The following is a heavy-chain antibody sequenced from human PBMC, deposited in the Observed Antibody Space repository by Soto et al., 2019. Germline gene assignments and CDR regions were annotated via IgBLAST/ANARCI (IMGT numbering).Heavy chain of an antibody. V-gene: IGHV4-39*01. CDR1: GGSISSSSYY. Sequence: QLQLQESGPGLVKPSETLSLTCTVSGGSISSSSYYWGWIRQPPGKGLEWIGSIYYSGSTYYNPSLKSRVTISVDTSKNQFSLKLSSVTAADTAVHYCARPGWPRYYYYYGMDVWGQGTTVTVSS. J-gene: IGHJ6*02. CDR3: ARPGWPRYYYYYGMDV. CDR2: IYYSGST.